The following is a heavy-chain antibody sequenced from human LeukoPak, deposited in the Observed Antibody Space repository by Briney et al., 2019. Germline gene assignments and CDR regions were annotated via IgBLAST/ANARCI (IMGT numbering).Heavy chain of an antibody. V-gene: IGHV1-8*01. CDR2: MNPNSGNT. D-gene: IGHD2-21*02. CDR1: GYTFTSYD. J-gene: IGHJ6*02. Sequence: ASVKVSCKASGYTFTSYDINWVRQATGQGLEWMGWMNPNSGNTGYAQKFQGRVTMTRNTSISTAYMELSSLRSEDTAVYYCARDRGGDYGYYYYGMDVWGQGTTVTVSS. CDR3: ARDRGGDYGYYYYGMDV.